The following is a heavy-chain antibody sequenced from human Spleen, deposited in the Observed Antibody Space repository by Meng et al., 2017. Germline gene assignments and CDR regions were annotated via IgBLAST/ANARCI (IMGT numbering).Heavy chain of an antibody. CDR3: ARDSSGYGSGTLGY. V-gene: IGHV1-46*01. Sequence: ASVKVSCKASGYSFTTYGIHWVRQAPGQGLEWMGVLDPSAGSTTYARKFQGRVTVTRDTSTNTVYMELSSLKSEDTAVYYCARDSSGYGSGTLGYWGQGTLVTVSS. J-gene: IGHJ4*02. CDR2: LDPSAGST. CDR1: GYSFTTYG. D-gene: IGHD3-10*01.